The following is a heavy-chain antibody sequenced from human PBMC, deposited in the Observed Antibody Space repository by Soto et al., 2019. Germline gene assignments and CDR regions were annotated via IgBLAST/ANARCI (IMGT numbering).Heavy chain of an antibody. J-gene: IGHJ4*02. CDR3: ARGSTAMVLDY. CDR1: GGSISSGGYY. CDR2: IYYSGST. V-gene: IGHV4-31*03. Sequence: PSETLSLTCTVSGGSISSGGYYWSWIRQHPGKGLEWIGYIYYSGSTCYNPSLKSRVTISVDTSKNQFSLKLSSVTAADTAVYYCARGSTAMVLDYWGQGTLVTVSS. D-gene: IGHD5-18*01.